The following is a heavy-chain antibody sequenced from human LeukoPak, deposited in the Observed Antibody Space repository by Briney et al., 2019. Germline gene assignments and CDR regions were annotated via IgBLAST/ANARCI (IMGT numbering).Heavy chain of an antibody. CDR2: IYYSGST. Sequence: PSETLSLTCTVSGGSISSSSYYWGWIRQPPGKGLEWIGSIYYSGSTYYNPSLKSRVTISVDTSKNQFSLKLSSVTAADTAVYYCARQGLIAVADDYWGQGTLVTVSS. D-gene: IGHD6-19*01. J-gene: IGHJ4*02. V-gene: IGHV4-39*01. CDR3: ARQGLIAVADDY. CDR1: GGSISSSSYY.